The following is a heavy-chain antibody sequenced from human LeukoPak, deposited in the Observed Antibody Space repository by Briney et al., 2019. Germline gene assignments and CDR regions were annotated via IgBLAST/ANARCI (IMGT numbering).Heavy chain of an antibody. V-gene: IGHV5-51*01. Sequence: GESLKISCKGSGYSFTSYWIGWVRQMPGKGLEWMGIIYPGDSDTRYSPSFQGQVTISADKSISTAYLQWSSLKASDTAMYYCARSMRFVPAAIYPGPADYWGQGTLVTVSS. CDR3: ARSMRFVPAAIYPGPADY. CDR2: IYPGDSDT. CDR1: GYSFTSYW. D-gene: IGHD2-2*02. J-gene: IGHJ4*02.